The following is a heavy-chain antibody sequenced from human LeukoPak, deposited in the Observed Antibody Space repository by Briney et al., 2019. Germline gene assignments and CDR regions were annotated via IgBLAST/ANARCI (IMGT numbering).Heavy chain of an antibody. CDR2: INPSGGST. Sequence: ASVKVSCKASGYTFTSYYMHWVRQAPGQGLEWMGIINPSGGSTSYAQKFQGRVTMTRDTSTSTVYMELSSLRSEDTAVYYCARSLAYYDSSGYLDYWGQGTLVTVSP. CDR1: GYTFTSYY. D-gene: IGHD3-22*01. V-gene: IGHV1-46*01. CDR3: ARSLAYYDSSGYLDY. J-gene: IGHJ4*02.